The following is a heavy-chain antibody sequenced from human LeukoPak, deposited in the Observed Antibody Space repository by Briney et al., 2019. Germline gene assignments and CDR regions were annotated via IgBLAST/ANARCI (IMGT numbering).Heavy chain of an antibody. CDR3: ARAADRIAAAADY. CDR1: GGSFSGYY. D-gene: IGHD6-13*01. V-gene: IGHV4-34*01. Sequence: SETLSLTCAVYGGSFSGYYWSWIRQPPGKGLEWIGEINHSGSTNYNPSLKSRVTISVDTSKNQFSLKPSSVTAADTAVYYCARAADRIAAAADYWGQGTLVTVSS. J-gene: IGHJ4*02. CDR2: INHSGST.